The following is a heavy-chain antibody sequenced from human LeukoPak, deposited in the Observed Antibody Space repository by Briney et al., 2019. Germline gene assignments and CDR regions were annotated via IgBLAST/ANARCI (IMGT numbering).Heavy chain of an antibody. CDR3: ARNISGLGLYSHYAYDPAGAFDI. Sequence: PSETLSLTCTVSGYSMNSVYYWGWIRQPPGKGLEWIGGIYNSGSTSYNPSLKSRVTLSIDTSKNQFSLKLTSVTAADTAVYYCARNISGLGLYSHYAYDPAGAFDIWGQGTMVTVSS. CDR2: IYNSGST. J-gene: IGHJ3*02. V-gene: IGHV4-38-2*02. CDR1: GYSMNSVYY. D-gene: IGHD5-12*01.